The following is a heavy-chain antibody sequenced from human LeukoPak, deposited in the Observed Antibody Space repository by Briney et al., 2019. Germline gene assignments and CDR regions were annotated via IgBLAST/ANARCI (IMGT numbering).Heavy chain of an antibody. Sequence: GASVKVSCKASGYTFTSYGISWVRQAPGQGLERMGWISAYNGNTNYAQKLQGRVTMTTDTSTSTAYMELRSLRSDDTAVYYCARVLWAAVSERYFDYWGQGALVTVSS. V-gene: IGHV1-18*01. D-gene: IGHD6-13*01. CDR3: ARVLWAAVSERYFDY. CDR2: ISAYNGNT. J-gene: IGHJ4*02. CDR1: GYTFTSYG.